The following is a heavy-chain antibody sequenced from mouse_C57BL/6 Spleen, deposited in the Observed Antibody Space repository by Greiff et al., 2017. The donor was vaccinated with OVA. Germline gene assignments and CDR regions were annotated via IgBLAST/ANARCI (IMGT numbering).Heavy chain of an antibody. V-gene: IGHV1-39*01. CDR2: INPNYGTT. CDR3: ARAGGYEDAMDY. Sequence: VHVKQSGPELVKPGASVKISCKASGYSFTDYNMNWVKQSNGKSLEWIGVINPNYGTTSYNQKFKGKATLTVDQSSSTAYMQLTSLTSEDSAVYYCARAGGYEDAMDYWGQGTSVTVSS. J-gene: IGHJ4*01. D-gene: IGHD2-2*01. CDR1: GYSFTDYN.